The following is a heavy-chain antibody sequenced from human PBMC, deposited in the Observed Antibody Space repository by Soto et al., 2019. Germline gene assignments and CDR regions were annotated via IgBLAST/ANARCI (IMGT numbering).Heavy chain of an antibody. CDR3: ARAVFGVVNTAAYYYYYYMDV. CDR1: GYTFTSYG. Sequence: VKVSCKASGYTFTSYGISWVRQAPGQGLEWMGWISAYNGNTNYAQKLQGRVTMTTDTSTSTAYMELRSLRSDDTAVYYCARAVFGVVNTAAYYYYYYMDVWGKGTTVTSP. D-gene: IGHD3-3*01. V-gene: IGHV1-18*01. J-gene: IGHJ6*03. CDR2: ISAYNGNT.